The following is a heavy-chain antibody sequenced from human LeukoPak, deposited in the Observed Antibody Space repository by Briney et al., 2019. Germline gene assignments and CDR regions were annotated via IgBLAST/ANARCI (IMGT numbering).Heavy chain of an antibody. CDR2: INHGGST. J-gene: IGHJ4*02. CDR1: GDSISSYY. D-gene: IGHD6-13*01. CDR3: ARGRYVTTRGGAAAGFLDY. Sequence: SETLSLTCTVSGDSISSYYWNWIRQPPGKGLEWIGEINHGGSTNYNPSLKSRVTISVDTSQKQFSLRLSSVTAADTAVYYCARGRYVTTRGGAAAGFLDYWGQGTLVTVST. V-gene: IGHV4-34*01.